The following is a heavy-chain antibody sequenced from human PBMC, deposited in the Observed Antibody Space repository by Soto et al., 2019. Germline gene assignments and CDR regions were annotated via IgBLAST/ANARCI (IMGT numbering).Heavy chain of an antibody. CDR1: GYTFTSYY. V-gene: IGHV1-46*01. CDR2: INPSGGST. CDR3: ARGGGAYYYYCGMDV. Sequence: QVQLVQSGAEVKKPGASVKVSCKASGYTFTSYYMHWVRQAPGQGLEWMGIINPSGGSTSYAQKFQGRVTVTRDTSTSTVYMELSSLRSEDTAVYYCARGGGAYYYYCGMDVWGQGTTVTVSS. J-gene: IGHJ6*02.